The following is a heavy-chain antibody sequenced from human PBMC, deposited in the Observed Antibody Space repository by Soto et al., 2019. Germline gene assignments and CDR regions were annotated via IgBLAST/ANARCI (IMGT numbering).Heavy chain of an antibody. V-gene: IGHV4-59*08. CDR1: GGSISSYY. J-gene: IGHJ4*02. Sequence: QVQLQESGPGLVKPSETLSLTCTVSGGSISSYYWSWIRQPPGKGLEWIGYIYYSGSTNYNPSRKIRVTISVDTSKNQFSLKLSSVTAADTDVYYCARRYGSCFDYWGQGTLVTVSS. CDR2: IYYSGST. D-gene: IGHD5-18*01. CDR3: ARRYGSCFDY.